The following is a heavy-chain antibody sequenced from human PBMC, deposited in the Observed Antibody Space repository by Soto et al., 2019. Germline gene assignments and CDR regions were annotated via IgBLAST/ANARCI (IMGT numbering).Heavy chain of an antibody. Sequence: QITLKESGPTLVKPTQTLTLTCSFSGFSLSTNGVGVGWIRQPPGKALECLSVLYWDDDRRYSPSQRSRLTITKYTSNNQVVLTMTNMDPVDTATYYCVHMTRMASGDYPYDFWGQGTLVTVSS. D-gene: IGHD4-17*01. CDR1: GFSLSTNGVG. J-gene: IGHJ4*02. V-gene: IGHV2-5*02. CDR2: LYWDDDR. CDR3: VHMTRMASGDYPYDF.